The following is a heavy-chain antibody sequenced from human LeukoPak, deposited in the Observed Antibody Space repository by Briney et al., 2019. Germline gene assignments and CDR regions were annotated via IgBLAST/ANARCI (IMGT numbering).Heavy chain of an antibody. J-gene: IGHJ5*02. CDR3: ARAGPFGNWFDP. CDR2: IYYSGST. Sequence: SETLSLTCTVSGGSISSSSYYWGWIRQPPGKGLEWIGSIYYSGSTYYNPSLKSRVTISVDTSKSQFSLKLSSVTAADTAVYYCARAGPFGNWFDPWGQGTLVTVSS. V-gene: IGHV4-39*07. CDR1: GGSISSSSYY. D-gene: IGHD3-10*01.